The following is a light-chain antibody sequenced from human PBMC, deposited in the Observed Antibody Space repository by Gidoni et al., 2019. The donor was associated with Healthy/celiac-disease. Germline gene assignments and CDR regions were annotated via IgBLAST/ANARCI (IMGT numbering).Light chain of an antibody. Sequence: QCVLTQPPSASGTPGKRVTISCSGSSSNIGSNYVYWYQQLPGTAPKLLIYRNNQRPSGVPDRFSGSKSGTSASLAISGLRSEDEADYYCAAWDDSLSGRVFGGGTKLTVL. V-gene: IGLV1-47*01. J-gene: IGLJ3*02. CDR2: RNN. CDR3: AAWDDSLSGRV. CDR1: SSNIGSNY.